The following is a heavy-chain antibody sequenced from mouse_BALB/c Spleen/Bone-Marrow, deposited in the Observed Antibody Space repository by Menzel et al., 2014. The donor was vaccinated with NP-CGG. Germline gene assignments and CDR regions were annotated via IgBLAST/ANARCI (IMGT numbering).Heavy chain of an antibody. CDR3: ARWITTVVAPYVMDY. CDR2: IYPGDGDT. V-gene: IGHV1-80*01. CDR1: GHAFSSYW. Sequence: VKLQESGAELVRPGSSVKISCKASGHAFSSYWMNWVKQRPGQGLEWIGQIYPGDGDTNYNGKFKGKATLTADKSSSSNYMQLSRITSENSAVDFCARWITTVVAPYVMDYWGQGTSVTVSS. D-gene: IGHD1-1*01. J-gene: IGHJ4*01.